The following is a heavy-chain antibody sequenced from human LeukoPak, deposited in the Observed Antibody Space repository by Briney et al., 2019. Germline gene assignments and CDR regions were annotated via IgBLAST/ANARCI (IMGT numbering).Heavy chain of an antibody. J-gene: IGHJ3*02. CDR1: GYTFTSYD. CDR2: MNPNSGNT. V-gene: IGHV1-8*03. Sequence: SVKVSCKASGYTFTSYDINWVRQATGQGLEWMGWMNPNSGNTGYAQKFQGRVTITRNTSISTAYMELSSLRSEDTAVYYCASDYGGNSDAFDIWGQGTMVTVSS. CDR3: ASDYGGNSDAFDI. D-gene: IGHD4-23*01.